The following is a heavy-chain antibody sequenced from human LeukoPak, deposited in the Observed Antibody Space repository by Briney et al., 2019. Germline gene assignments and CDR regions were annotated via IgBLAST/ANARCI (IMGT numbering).Heavy chain of an antibody. D-gene: IGHD2-2*02. V-gene: IGHV1-8*01. CDR1: GYTFTSYD. CDR2: MNPNSGNT. J-gene: IGHJ6*02. Sequence: ASVKVSCKASGYTFTSYDINWVRQATGQGLEWMGWMNPNSGNTGYAQKFQGRVTMTRNTSMSTAYMELSSLRSEDTAVYYCARYAPGYCSSTSCYTIYYYYGMDVWGQGTTVTVSS. CDR3: ARYAPGYCSSTSCYTIYYYYGMDV.